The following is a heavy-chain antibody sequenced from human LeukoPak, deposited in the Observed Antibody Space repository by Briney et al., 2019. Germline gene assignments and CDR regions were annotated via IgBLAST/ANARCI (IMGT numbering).Heavy chain of an antibody. J-gene: IGHJ4*02. CDR1: GFTVSGTH. CDR3: AKDEATSGGGLAS. Sequence: PGGSLRLSCAASGFTVSGTHMSWVRQAPGKGLEWVSAMYTGGTTYYADSVAGRFTVSRDNSKNTLYLNMNSLRVEDTAVYYCAKDEATSGGGLASWGQGTLVSVSS. D-gene: IGHD3-16*01. V-gene: IGHV3-53*01. CDR2: MYTGGTT.